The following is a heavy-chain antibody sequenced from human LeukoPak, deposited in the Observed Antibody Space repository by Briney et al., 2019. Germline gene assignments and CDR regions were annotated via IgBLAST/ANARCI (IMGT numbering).Heavy chain of an antibody. Sequence: PSETLSLTCAVYGGSFSGYYWSWIRQPPGKGLEWIGEINHSGSTNYNPSLKSRVTISLDTSKNQFSLKLSSVTAADTAVYYCARAYRDGYPYYFDYWGQGTLVTVSS. D-gene: IGHD5-24*01. V-gene: IGHV4-34*01. CDR1: GGSFSGYY. CDR3: ARAYRDGYPYYFDY. CDR2: INHSGST. J-gene: IGHJ4*02.